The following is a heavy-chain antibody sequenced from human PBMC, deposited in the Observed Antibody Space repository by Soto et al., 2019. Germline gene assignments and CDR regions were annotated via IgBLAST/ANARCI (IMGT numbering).Heavy chain of an antibody. CDR1: GFTFSDYY. V-gene: IGHV3-11*06. J-gene: IGHJ6*02. Sequence: VQLVESGGGLVQPGGSLRLSCAASGFTFSDYYMSWIRQAPGKGLEWVSYISSSSSYTNYADSVKGRFTISRDNAKNSLYLQMNSLRAEDTAVYYCAREGGVRGSSYYYGMDVWGQGTTVTVSS. CDR3: AREGGVRGSSYYYGMDV. D-gene: IGHD6-13*01. CDR2: ISSSSSYT.